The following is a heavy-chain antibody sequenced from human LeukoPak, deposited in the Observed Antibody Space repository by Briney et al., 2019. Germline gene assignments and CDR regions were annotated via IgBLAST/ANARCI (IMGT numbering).Heavy chain of an antibody. CDR2: IYYSGST. Sequence: PSETLSLTCAVYGGSSSGSYWSWIRQPPGKGLEWIGYIYYSGSTNYNPSLKSRVTISVDTSKNQFSLKLSSVTAADTAVYYCAREVWFGGFDYWGQGTLVTVSS. CDR3: AREVWFGGFDY. D-gene: IGHD3-10*01. V-gene: IGHV4-59*01. CDR1: GGSSSGSY. J-gene: IGHJ4*02.